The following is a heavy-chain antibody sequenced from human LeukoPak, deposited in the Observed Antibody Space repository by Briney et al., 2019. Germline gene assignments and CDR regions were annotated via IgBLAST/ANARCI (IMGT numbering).Heavy chain of an antibody. CDR2: INAGNGNT. D-gene: IGHD4-11*01. J-gene: IGHJ4*02. Sequence: ASVKVSCKASGYTFTSYAMHWVRQAPGQRLEWMGWINAGNGNTKYSQEFQGRVTITRDTSASTAYMELSSLRSEDTAVYYCARSDALKRGYSNYFDYWGQGTLVTVSS. CDR3: ARSDALKRGYSNYFDY. V-gene: IGHV1-3*03. CDR1: GYTFTSYA.